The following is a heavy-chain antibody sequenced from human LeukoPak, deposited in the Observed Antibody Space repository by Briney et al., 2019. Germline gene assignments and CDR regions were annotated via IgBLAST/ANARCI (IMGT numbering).Heavy chain of an antibody. CDR3: ARGYCSSTSCYVLGDYYYGMDV. J-gene: IGHJ6*02. CDR1: GFTFSSYW. Sequence: GGSLRLSCAASGFTFSSYWMHWVRQAPGKGLVWVSRINSDGSSTSYADSVKGRFTISRDNAKNTLYLQMNSLRAEDTAVYYCARGYCSSTSCYVLGDYYYGMDVWGQGTTVTVSS. CDR2: INSDGSST. D-gene: IGHD2-2*01. V-gene: IGHV3-74*01.